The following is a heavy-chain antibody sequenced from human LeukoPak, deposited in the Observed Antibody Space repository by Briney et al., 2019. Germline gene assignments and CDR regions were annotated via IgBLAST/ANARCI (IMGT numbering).Heavy chain of an antibody. V-gene: IGHV1-69*04. CDR1: GGTFSSYA. CDR3: ARDLPSSGYWYRDAFDI. J-gene: IGHJ3*02. D-gene: IGHD3-22*01. Sequence: GSSVKVSCKASGGTFSSYAISWVRQAPGQGLEWMGRIIPILGIANYAQKFQGRVTITADKSTSTAYMELSSLRSEDTAVYYCARDLPSSGYWYRDAFDIWGRGTMVTVSS. CDR2: IIPILGIA.